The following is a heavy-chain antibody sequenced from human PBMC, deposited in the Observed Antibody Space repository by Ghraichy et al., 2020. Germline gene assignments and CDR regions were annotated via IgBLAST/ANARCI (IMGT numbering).Heavy chain of an antibody. CDR1: GFTFSSYA. CDR2: ISGSGGST. Sequence: GESLNISCAASGFTFSSYAMSWVRQAPGKGLEWVSAISGSGGSTYYADSVKGRFTISRDNSKNTLYLQMNSLRAEDTAVYYCAKSPYYYGSGGYYTGTARDVWGQGTPVTVSS. V-gene: IGHV3-23*01. D-gene: IGHD3-10*01. CDR3: AKSPYYYGSGGYYTGTARDV. J-gene: IGHJ6*02.